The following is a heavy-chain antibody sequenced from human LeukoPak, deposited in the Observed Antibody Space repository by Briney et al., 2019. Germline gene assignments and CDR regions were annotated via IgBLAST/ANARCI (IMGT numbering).Heavy chain of an antibody. J-gene: IGHJ4*02. V-gene: IGHV1-2*02. CDR2: ISPNSGGT. CDR3: ARDGLDGYKDF. Sequence: ASVKVSCKASGYTFTGYYMHWVRQAPGQGLEWMGWISPNSGGTKYAQKLQGRVTMTRDTSISTAYMELSRLRSDDTAVYYCARDGLDGYKDFWGQGTLVTVSS. D-gene: IGHD5-24*01. CDR1: GYTFTGYY.